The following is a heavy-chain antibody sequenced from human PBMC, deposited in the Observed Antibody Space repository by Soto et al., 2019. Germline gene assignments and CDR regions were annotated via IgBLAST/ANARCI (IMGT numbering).Heavy chain of an antibody. CDR2: IIPIFGTA. V-gene: IGHV1-69*06. D-gene: IGHD3-22*01. CDR1: GGTFSSYA. Sequence: ASVKVSCKASGGTFSSYAVSWVRQAPGQGLGWMGGIIPIFGTANYAQKFQGRVTITADKSTSTAYMELSSLRSEDTAVYYCARGYDSSGFRVAPKIYYYYGMDVWGQGTTVTVSS. J-gene: IGHJ6*02. CDR3: ARGYDSSGFRVAPKIYYYYGMDV.